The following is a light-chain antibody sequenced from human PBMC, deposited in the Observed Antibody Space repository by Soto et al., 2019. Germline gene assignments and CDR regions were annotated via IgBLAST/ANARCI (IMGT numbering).Light chain of an antibody. V-gene: IGLV4-69*01. CDR2: FNSDGSH. J-gene: IGLJ3*02. CDR1: SGHSSYA. Sequence: QLVLTQSPSASASLGASVKLTCTLSSGHSSYAIAWHQQQPEKGPWYLMKFNSDGSHSKGDGIPDRFSGSSSGAERYLTISSLQSEDEADYYCQTWGTGIRVFGGGTKLTVL. CDR3: QTWGTGIRV.